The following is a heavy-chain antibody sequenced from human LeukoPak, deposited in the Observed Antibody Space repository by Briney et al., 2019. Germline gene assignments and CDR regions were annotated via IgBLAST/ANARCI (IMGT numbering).Heavy chain of an antibody. CDR1: GFIFSDYY. D-gene: IGHD6-13*01. V-gene: IGHV3-11*01. CDR3: ARETGSTWNAPIDY. CDR2: VSDGGSTK. Sequence: PGGSLRLSCAASGFIFSDYYMSWIRQAPGKGLEWISYVSDGGSTKYYADSVKGRFTISRDNDKNSLLLQMDSLRVEDTAIYYCARETGSTWNAPIDYWGQEILVTVSS. J-gene: IGHJ4*02.